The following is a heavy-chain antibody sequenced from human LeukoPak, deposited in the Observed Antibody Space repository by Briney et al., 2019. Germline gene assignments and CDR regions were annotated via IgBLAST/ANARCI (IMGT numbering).Heavy chain of an antibody. CDR3: VRVDTGRGGGWVPFDY. CDR1: GLAVISNY. Sequence: PGGSLRLSCAASGLAVISNYMTWVRQDPGKGLQWISGMYNEGSRDYADSRNERFTLSRDNSQNTAYLQVNRLSCEVTAVYYCVRVDTGRGGGWVPFDYWGQGTLVTVSS. CDR2: MYNEGSR. D-gene: IGHD3-10*01. V-gene: IGHV3-66*02. J-gene: IGHJ4*02.